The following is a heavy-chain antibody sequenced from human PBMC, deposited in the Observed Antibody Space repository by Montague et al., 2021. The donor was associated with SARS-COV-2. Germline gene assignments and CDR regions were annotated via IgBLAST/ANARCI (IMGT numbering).Heavy chain of an antibody. Sequence: SLRLSFSASGFTFGDYAMHWVRQAPGKGLEWVSGISWDSGSIGYADSVKGRFTISRDNAKNSLYLQMNSLRAEDTALYYCAKDIGTYCSSTSCYWAGAFDIWGQGTMVTVSS. D-gene: IGHD2-2*01. CDR2: ISWDSGSI. V-gene: IGHV3-9*01. CDR1: GFTFGDYA. CDR3: AKDIGTYCSSTSCYWAGAFDI. J-gene: IGHJ3*02.